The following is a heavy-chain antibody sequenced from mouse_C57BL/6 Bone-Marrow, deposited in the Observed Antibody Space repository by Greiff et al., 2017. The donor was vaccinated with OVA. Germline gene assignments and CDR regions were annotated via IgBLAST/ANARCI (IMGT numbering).Heavy chain of an antibody. CDR1: GYTFTSYW. V-gene: IGHV1-72*01. Sequence: VQLQQPGAELVKPGASVKLSCKASGYTFTSYWMPWVKQRPGRGLEWIGRIDPNSGGTKYNEKFKSTATLTVDKPSSTAYMQLSSLTSEDSAVYYCARGRWLLRPYYFDYWGQGTTLTVSS. CDR2: IDPNSGGT. J-gene: IGHJ2*01. CDR3: ARGRWLLRPYYFDY. D-gene: IGHD2-3*01.